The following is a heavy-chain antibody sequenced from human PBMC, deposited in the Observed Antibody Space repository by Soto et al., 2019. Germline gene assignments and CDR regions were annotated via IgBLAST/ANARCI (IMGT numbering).Heavy chain of an antibody. V-gene: IGHV3-30*18. D-gene: IGHD2-15*01. J-gene: IGHJ6*02. CDR3: AKDDCSGGSCYRRGMDV. CDR2: ISYDGSNK. CDR1: GFTFSSYG. Sequence: PGGSLRLSCAASGFTFSSYGMHWVRQAPGKXLEWVAVISYDGSNKYYADSVKGRFTISRDNSKNTLYLQMNSLRAEDTAVYYCAKDDCSGGSCYRRGMDVWGQGTTVTVS.